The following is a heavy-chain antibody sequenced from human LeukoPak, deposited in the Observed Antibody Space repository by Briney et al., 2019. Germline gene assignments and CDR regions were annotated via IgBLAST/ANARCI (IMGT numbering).Heavy chain of an antibody. CDR1: GGSFSGYY. V-gene: IGHV4-34*01. Sequence: SETLSLTCAVYGGSFSGYYWSWIRQPPGKGLEWIGEINHSGSTNYNPSLKSRVTISVDTSKNQFSLKLSSVTAADTAVYYCARGRGYCSSASCYVDAFDIWGQGTMVTVSS. J-gene: IGHJ3*02. CDR2: INHSGST. D-gene: IGHD2-2*01. CDR3: ARGRGYCSSASCYVDAFDI.